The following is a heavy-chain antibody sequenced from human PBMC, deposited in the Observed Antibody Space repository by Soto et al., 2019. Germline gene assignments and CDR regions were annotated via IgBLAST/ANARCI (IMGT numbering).Heavy chain of an antibody. J-gene: IGHJ4*02. V-gene: IGHV3-21*01. CDR1: GFTFSSYT. CDR2: VSSSSTYI. CDR3: ARGSHSTTWYGGQFDY. Sequence: EVQLVDSGGGLVKPGGSLRLSCAASGFTFSSYTMNWVRQAPGKGLEWVSSVSSSSTYIYYADSVKRRFTISRDNAKNSLYLQMNSLRAEDTAIYYCARGSHSTTWYGGQFDYWGQGTLVTVSS. D-gene: IGHD6-13*01.